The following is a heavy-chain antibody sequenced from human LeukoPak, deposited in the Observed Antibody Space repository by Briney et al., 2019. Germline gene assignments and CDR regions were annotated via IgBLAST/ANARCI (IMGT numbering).Heavy chain of an antibody. CDR1: GFTFSSYW. V-gene: IGHV3-74*01. CDR2: INSDGSST. Sequence: GGSLRLSCAASGFTFSSYWMHWVRQAPGKGLVWVSRINSDGSSTSYADFVKGRFTISRDNAKNTLYLQMNSLRAEDTAVYYCARDMNYYDSSGYLSWFDPWGQGTLVTVSS. J-gene: IGHJ5*02. D-gene: IGHD3-22*01. CDR3: ARDMNYYDSSGYLSWFDP.